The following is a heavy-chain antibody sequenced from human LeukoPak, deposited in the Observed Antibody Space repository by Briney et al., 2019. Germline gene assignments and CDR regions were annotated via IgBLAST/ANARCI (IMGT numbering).Heavy chain of an antibody. Sequence: GGSLRLSCAGSGFTFSGYSLNWVRQAPGKGLEWVSSITSSGSSMYYADSVKGRFTISRDNAESSVYLQMNSLRVDDTGLYYCTRDIDDVLTSDDAFDVWGQGTVVTVSS. CDR3: TRDIDDVLTSDDAFDV. J-gene: IGHJ3*01. CDR2: ITSSGSSM. CDR1: GFTFSGYS. D-gene: IGHD3-9*01. V-gene: IGHV3-21*03.